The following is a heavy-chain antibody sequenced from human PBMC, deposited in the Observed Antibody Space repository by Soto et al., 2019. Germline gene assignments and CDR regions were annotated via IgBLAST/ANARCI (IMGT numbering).Heavy chain of an antibody. CDR3: QGVGWIQLRRAAPGDY. V-gene: IGHV3-23*01. CDR2: ISGSGGST. J-gene: IGHJ4*02. Sequence: EVQLLESGGGLVQPGGSLRLSCAASGFTFSSYAMSWVRQAPGKGLEWVSAISGSGGSTYYADSVKGRFTISRDNSKNTLYLEMNSLRAEDTAVYYCQGVGWIQLRRAAPGDYWGQGTLVTVSS. CDR1: GFTFSSYA. D-gene: IGHD5-18*01.